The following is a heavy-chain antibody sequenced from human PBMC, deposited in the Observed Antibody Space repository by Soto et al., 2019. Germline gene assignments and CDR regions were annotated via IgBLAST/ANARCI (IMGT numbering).Heavy chain of an antibody. CDR3: AKGGYSGYLAY. CDR2: FYYSGST. Sequence: CSVSDGNIRDYCWRWIRQPPGKGLEWIGYFYYSGSTNYNPSLKSRVTISADTSKNPFSLRLSSVAAADTAVYYCAKGGYSGYLAYWGQGTLVTVPS. D-gene: IGHD5-12*01. CDR1: DGNIRDYC. J-gene: IGHJ4*02. V-gene: IGHV4-59*01.